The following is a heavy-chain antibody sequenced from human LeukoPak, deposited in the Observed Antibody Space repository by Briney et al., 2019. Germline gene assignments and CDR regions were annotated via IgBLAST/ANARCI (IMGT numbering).Heavy chain of an antibody. CDR1: GYTLTGLS. CDR3: ATDSDCSGGSCYSVDWFDP. CDR2: FDPEDGET. D-gene: IGHD2-15*01. J-gene: IGHJ5*02. Sequence: ASVKVSCKVSGYTLTGLSMHWVRQAPGKGLEWMGGFDPEDGETIYAQKFQGRVTMTEDTSTDTAYMELSSLRSEDTAVYYCATDSDCSGGSCYSVDWFDPWGQGTLVTVSS. V-gene: IGHV1-24*01.